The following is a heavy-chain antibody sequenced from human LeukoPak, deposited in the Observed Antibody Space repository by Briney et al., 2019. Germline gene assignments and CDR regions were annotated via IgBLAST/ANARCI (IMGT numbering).Heavy chain of an antibody. CDR1: GGSFSGYY. J-gene: IGHJ4*02. CDR3: ARGTIAAAGTSGPSDY. D-gene: IGHD6-13*01. CDR2: INHSGST. Sequence: SETLSLTCAAYGGSFSGYYWGWIRQPPGRGLEWIGEINHSGSTNYNPSLKSRVTISVDTSKNQFSLKLSSVTAADTAVYYCARGTIAAAGTSGPSDYWGQGTLVTVSS. V-gene: IGHV4-34*01.